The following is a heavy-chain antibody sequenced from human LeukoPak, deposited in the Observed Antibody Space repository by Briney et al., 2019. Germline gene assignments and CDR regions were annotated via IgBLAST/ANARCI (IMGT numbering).Heavy chain of an antibody. J-gene: IGHJ4*02. CDR3: ARKGDSSGYYYAHFDY. CDR1: GGSISSYY. V-gene: IGHV4-59*08. CDR2: IYYSGST. Sequence: SETLSLTCTVSGGSISSYYWSWIWQPPGKGLEWIGYIYYSGSTNYNPSLESRVTISVDTSKNQFSLKLSSVTAADTAVYYCARKGDSSGYYYAHFDYWGQGTLVTVSS. D-gene: IGHD3-22*01.